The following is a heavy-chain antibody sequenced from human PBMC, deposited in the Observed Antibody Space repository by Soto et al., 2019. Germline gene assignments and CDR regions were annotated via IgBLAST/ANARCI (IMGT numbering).Heavy chain of an antibody. V-gene: IGHV4-30-4*01. CDR2: IYYSGNT. J-gene: IGHJ3*02. CDR1: GGSISSGDYY. CDR3: ARALSEGANYGDYEVAFDI. D-gene: IGHD4-17*01. Sequence: SETLSLTCTVSGGSISSGDYYWSWIRQPPGKGLERIGYIYYSGNTYYNPSLKSRVNISVDTSKNQFSLKLSTVTAADTSVYYCARALSEGANYGDYEVAFDIWGQGTMVTVSS.